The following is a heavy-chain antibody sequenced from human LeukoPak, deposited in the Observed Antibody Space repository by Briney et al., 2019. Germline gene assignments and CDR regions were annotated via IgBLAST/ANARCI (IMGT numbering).Heavy chain of an antibody. CDR3: VRVEYSSSYYFDS. CDR1: GDSVSSNSAT. CDR2: THYRSKWYN. Sequence: SQTLSLTCAISGDSVSSNSATWNWIRQSPSRGLEWLGRTHYRSKWYNDYAVSVKSRITINPDTSKNQVSLQLNSVTPEDTAVYYCVRVEYSSSYYFDSWGPGTLVTVSS. D-gene: IGHD6-6*01. J-gene: IGHJ4*02. V-gene: IGHV6-1*01.